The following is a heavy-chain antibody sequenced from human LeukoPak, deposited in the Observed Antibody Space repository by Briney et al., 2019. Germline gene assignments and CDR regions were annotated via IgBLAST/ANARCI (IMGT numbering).Heavy chain of an antibody. D-gene: IGHD3-10*01. CDR3: ARTSGSQGYYYGMDV. J-gene: IGHJ6*02. V-gene: IGHV4-59*12. CDR1: GGSISSYY. CDR2: IYYSGSS. Sequence: SETLSLTCTVSGGSISSYYWSWIRQPPGKGLEWIGYIYYSGSSNYNPSLKSRVTISVDTSKNQFSLKLSSVTAADTAVYYCARTSGSQGYYYGMDVWGQGTTVTVSS.